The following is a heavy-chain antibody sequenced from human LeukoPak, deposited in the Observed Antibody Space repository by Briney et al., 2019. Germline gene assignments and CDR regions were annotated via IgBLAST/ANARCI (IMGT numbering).Heavy chain of an antibody. Sequence: GGSLRLSCAASGFTFSNAWMSCVRQAPGKGLEWVGRIKTKTDGGTTDYAAPVKGRFTISRDDSKNALYLQMNSLKTEDTAVYYCTTARWFSYYFDYWGQGTLVTVSS. CDR1: GFTFSNAW. D-gene: IGHD3-10*01. CDR3: TTARWFSYYFDY. J-gene: IGHJ4*02. V-gene: IGHV3-15*01. CDR2: IKTKTDGGTT.